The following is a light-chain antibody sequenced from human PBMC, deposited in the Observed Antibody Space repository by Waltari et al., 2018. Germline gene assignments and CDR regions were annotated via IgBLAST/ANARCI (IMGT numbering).Light chain of an antibody. CDR3: QQYDVYPWT. Sequence: DIQMTQYPSTLSASVGDRVTITCRASQSVTRWVAWYQQKPGKAPKVLIYKASNWESGGPSRFSRSRYGTEFTRTISSLQPDDFASYYCQQYDVYPWTFGQGTKVEIK. J-gene: IGKJ1*01. CDR1: QSVTRW. V-gene: IGKV1-5*03. CDR2: KAS.